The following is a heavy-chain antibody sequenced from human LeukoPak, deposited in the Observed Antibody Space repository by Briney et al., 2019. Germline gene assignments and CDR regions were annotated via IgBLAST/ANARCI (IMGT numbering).Heavy chain of an antibody. V-gene: IGHV3-30*18. D-gene: IGHD2-21*02. J-gene: IGHJ3*02. CDR2: ISYDGSNK. CDR1: GFTFSSYG. Sequence: PGGSLRLSCAASGFTFSSYGMHWVRQAPGKGLEWVAVISYDGSNKYYADSVKGRFTISRDNSKNTLYLQMNSLRAEDTAVYYCAKVFSHIVVVTASRGAFDTWGQGTMVTVSS. CDR3: AKVFSHIVVVTASRGAFDT.